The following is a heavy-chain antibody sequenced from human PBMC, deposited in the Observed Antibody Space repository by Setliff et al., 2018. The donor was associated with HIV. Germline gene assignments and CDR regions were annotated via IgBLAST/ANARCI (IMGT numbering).Heavy chain of an antibody. CDR2: IYHTGGT. CDR3: VRQHGDYAFGS. Sequence: SETLSLTCTVSGGSISSSGHYWSWIRQHPGRGLEWIGYIYHTGGTSYNPSLRSRLSVSLDTSKKQFSLKVASVTAADTAVYYCVRQHGDYAFGSWGQGTLVTVSS. V-gene: IGHV4-31*03. CDR1: GGSISSSGHY. J-gene: IGHJ5*01. D-gene: IGHD4-17*01.